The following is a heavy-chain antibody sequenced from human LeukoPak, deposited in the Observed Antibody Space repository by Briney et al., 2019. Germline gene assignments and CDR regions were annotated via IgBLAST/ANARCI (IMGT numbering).Heavy chain of an antibody. CDR3: AGVLGGSSPFDY. CDR2: IYHSGTT. Sequence: SGTLSLTCAVSGYSISSGYYWGWIRQPPGKGLEWIGSIYHSGTTHYNPSLKSRVTISVDTSKNQFSLKLSSVTAADTAIYYCAGVLGGSSPFDYWGQGTLVTVSS. V-gene: IGHV4-38-2*01. D-gene: IGHD1-26*01. J-gene: IGHJ4*02. CDR1: GYSISSGYY.